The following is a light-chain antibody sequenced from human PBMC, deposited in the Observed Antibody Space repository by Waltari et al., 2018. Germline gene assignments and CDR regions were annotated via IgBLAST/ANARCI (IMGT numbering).Light chain of an antibody. V-gene: IGLV1-47*01. CDR1: CSSIGSHP. CDR3: AAWDDSPSGYV. Sequence: HSVLTQPPSAAGTPGQRVTLSRSGCCSSIGSHPVYWYQQFPGRAPRLLIYDAKQRPSGVPSRFSVSKSGTSASLVISGLRSDDEANYYCAAWDDSPSGYVFGTGTEVTVL. CDR2: DAK. J-gene: IGLJ1*01.